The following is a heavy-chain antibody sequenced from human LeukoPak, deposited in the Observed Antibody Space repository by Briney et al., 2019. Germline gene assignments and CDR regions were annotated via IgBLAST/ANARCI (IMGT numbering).Heavy chain of an antibody. J-gene: IGHJ6*02. V-gene: IGHV3-74*01. CDR1: GFTFSSYW. D-gene: IGHD6-19*01. CDR3: ARGGVAGGMDV. Sequence: GGSLRLSCAASGFTFSSYWMHWVRQAPGEGLVWVSRISSDGYSLGYADSVKGRFTISRDNAKNALHLQMNSLRAEDTAVYYCARGGVAGGMDVWGQGTTVTVSS. CDR2: ISSDGYSL.